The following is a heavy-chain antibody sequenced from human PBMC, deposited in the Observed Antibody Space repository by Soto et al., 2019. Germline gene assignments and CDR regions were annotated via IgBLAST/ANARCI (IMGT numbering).Heavy chain of an antibody. CDR1: GGTFSTYT. J-gene: IGHJ5*02. CDR3: ARSQDSSGYWNNCFDP. Sequence: QVQLVQSGAEVKKPGSLVKVSCKASGGTFSTYTITWVRQAPGQGLEWMGGIIPIFGTANYPQKFQGRVTITADESTSTAYMEMSSLRSEDTAVYYCARSQDSSGYWNNCFDPWGQGTLVTVSS. V-gene: IGHV1-69*01. CDR2: IIPIFGTA. D-gene: IGHD3-22*01.